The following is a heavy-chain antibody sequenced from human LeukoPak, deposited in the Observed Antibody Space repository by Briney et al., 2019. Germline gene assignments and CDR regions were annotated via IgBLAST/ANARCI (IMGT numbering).Heavy chain of an antibody. CDR3: ATTWYYDSRGYLFDD. CDR1: GVPISTYY. V-gene: IGHV4-59*01. J-gene: IGHJ4*01. Sequence: SETLSLTCTVSGVPISTYYWSWLRQSPGKGLEWIAYVYYNGDIMYNPSLKSRVTISLDTSKNQFSLSMTSVTAADTAVYFCATTWYYDSRGYLFDDWGHGTLVTVSS. D-gene: IGHD3-22*01. CDR2: VYYNGDI.